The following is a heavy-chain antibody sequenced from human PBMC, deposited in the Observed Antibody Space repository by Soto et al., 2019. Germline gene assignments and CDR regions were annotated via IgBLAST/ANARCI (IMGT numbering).Heavy chain of an antibody. CDR2: ISASGGST. Sequence: AGGSLRLSCAASGFAFSSYAMSWVRQAPGKGLEWVSSISASGGSTYHAESVRGRFTISRDNSKNTLYLQMNSLRAEDTAVYYCAKENGYCSSTSCYVDGFDPWGQGTLVTVSS. V-gene: IGHV3-23*01. J-gene: IGHJ5*02. CDR1: GFAFSSYA. D-gene: IGHD2-2*03. CDR3: AKENGYCSSTSCYVDGFDP.